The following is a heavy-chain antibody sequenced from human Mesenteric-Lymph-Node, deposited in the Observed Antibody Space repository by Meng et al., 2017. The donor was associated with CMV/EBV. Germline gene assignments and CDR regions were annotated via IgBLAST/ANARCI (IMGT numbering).Heavy chain of an antibody. D-gene: IGHD2-2*01. CDR3: ARARRPLVGAFDI. CDR2: IIPIFGTA. CDR1: GGTFSSYA. J-gene: IGHJ3*02. V-gene: IGHV1-69*05. Sequence: SVKVSCKASGGTFSSYAISWVRQAPGQGLEWMGGIIPIFGTANYAQKFQGRVTITTDESTSTAYMELSSLRSEDTAVYYCARARRPLVGAFDIWGQGTMVTVSS.